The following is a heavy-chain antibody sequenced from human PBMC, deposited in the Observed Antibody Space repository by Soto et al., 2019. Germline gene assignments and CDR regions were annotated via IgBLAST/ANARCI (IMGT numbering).Heavy chain of an antibody. CDR3: AVTQQGIAAAGPYYYYYGMDV. CDR1: GYTFTSYG. CDR2: ISAYNGNT. J-gene: IGHJ6*02. D-gene: IGHD6-13*01. Sequence: GASVKVSCKASGYTFTSYGISWVRQAPGQGLEWMGWISAYNGNTNYAQKLQGRVTMTTDKSTSTAYMELSSLRSEDTAMYYCAVTQQGIAAAGPYYYYYGMDVWGQGTTVTVSS. V-gene: IGHV1-18*01.